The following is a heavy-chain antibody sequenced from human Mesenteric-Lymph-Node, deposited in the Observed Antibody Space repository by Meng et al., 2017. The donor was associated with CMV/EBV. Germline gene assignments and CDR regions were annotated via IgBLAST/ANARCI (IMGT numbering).Heavy chain of an antibody. CDR3: ARGREYCSSTSCYRAWFDP. J-gene: IGHJ5*02. V-gene: IGHV4-34*01. CDR1: SFSDYF. Sequence: SFSDYFWSWFRQPPGKGLEWIGEINHSGSTNYNPSLKSRVTISVDTSKNQFSLKLSSVTAADTAVYYCARGREYCSSTSCYRAWFDPWGQGTLVTVSS. D-gene: IGHD2-2*02. CDR2: INHSGST.